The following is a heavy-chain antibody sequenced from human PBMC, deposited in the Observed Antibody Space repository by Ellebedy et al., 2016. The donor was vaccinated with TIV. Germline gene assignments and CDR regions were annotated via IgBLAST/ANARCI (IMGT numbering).Heavy chain of an antibody. D-gene: IGHD1-7*01. CDR3: ARQLDLRAGVGFDP. Sequence: AASVKVSCKASGYTFTGYYIYWVRQAPGQGLEWMGWINPNSGGTNYAQKFQGRVTMTRDTSISTAYMELSRLRSDDTAVYYCARQLDLRAGVGFDPWGQGTLVTVSS. CDR2: INPNSGGT. CDR1: GYTFTGYY. J-gene: IGHJ5*02. V-gene: IGHV1-2*02.